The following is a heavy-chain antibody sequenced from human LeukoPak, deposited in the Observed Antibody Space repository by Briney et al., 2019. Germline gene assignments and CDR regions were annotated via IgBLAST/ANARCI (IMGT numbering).Heavy chain of an antibody. CDR3: ARGLYSSSWYFSHFDY. Sequence: SETLSLTCAVYGGSFSGYYWSWIRQPPGKGLGWIGEINHSGSTNYNPSLKSRVTISVDTSKNQFSLKLSSVTAADTAVYYCARGLYSSSWYFSHFDYWGQGTLVTVSS. D-gene: IGHD6-13*01. CDR1: GGSFSGYY. V-gene: IGHV4-34*01. J-gene: IGHJ4*02. CDR2: INHSGST.